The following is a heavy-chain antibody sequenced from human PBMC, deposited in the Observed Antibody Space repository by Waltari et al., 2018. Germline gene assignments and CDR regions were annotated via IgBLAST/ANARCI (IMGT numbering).Heavy chain of an antibody. CDR2: ISGSGGST. CDR1: GFTFSSYA. V-gene: IGHV3-23*04. Sequence: EVQLVESGGGLVQPGRSLRLSCTASGFTFSSYAMSWVRQAPGKGLEWVSAISGSGGSTYYADSVKGRFTISRDNSKNTLYLQMNSLRAEDTAVYYCAKDSSGWYYFDYWGQGTLVTVSS. D-gene: IGHD6-19*01. CDR3: AKDSSGWYYFDY. J-gene: IGHJ4*02.